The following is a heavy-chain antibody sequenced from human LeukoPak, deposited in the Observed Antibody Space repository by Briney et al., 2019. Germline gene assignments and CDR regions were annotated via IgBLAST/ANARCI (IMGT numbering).Heavy chain of an antibody. CDR1: GFTFDDYG. D-gene: IGHD3-22*01. Sequence: GGALRLSCAASGFTFDDYGMSWVRQAPGEGLEWVSGIYWNGGSTGYADSVKGRFTISRDNAKNSLYLQMNSLRAEDTAVYYCAREIVVITTFHYYYYMDVWGKGTTVTISS. J-gene: IGHJ6*03. CDR3: AREIVVITTFHYYYYMDV. V-gene: IGHV3-20*04. CDR2: IYWNGGST.